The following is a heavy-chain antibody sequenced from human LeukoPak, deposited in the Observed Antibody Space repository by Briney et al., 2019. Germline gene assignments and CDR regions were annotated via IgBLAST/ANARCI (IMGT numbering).Heavy chain of an antibody. Sequence: PGGSLRLSCAASGFTFSTYEMNWVRQAPGKGLEWVSYISSTGSNIYYADSVKGRFTISRDNAKNSLYLQMNSLRAEDTAVYFCARAVGSGPGGHFDYWGQGTLVSVSP. CDR2: ISSTGSNI. CDR1: GFTFSTYE. V-gene: IGHV3-48*03. D-gene: IGHD6-19*01. J-gene: IGHJ4*02. CDR3: ARAVGSGPGGHFDY.